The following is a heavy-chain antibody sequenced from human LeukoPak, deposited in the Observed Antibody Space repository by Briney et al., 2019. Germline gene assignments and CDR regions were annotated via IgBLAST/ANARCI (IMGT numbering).Heavy chain of an antibody. CDR3: ARDRGSYYPHYYFDY. Sequence: PGGSLRLSCAASGFTFSSYSMNWVRQAPGKGLEWVSSISSSSSYIYYADSVKGRFTISRDNAKNSLYLQMNSLRAEDTAVYYCARDRGSYYPHYYFDYWGQGTLVTVSS. J-gene: IGHJ4*02. CDR2: ISSSSSYI. CDR1: GFTFSSYS. V-gene: IGHV3-21*01. D-gene: IGHD1-26*01.